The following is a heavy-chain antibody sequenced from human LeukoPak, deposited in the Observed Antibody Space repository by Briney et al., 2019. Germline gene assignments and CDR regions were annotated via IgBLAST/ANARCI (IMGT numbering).Heavy chain of an antibody. D-gene: IGHD2-21*01. J-gene: IGHJ6*02. CDR1: RYTFTSYY. CDR3: AREGPVVGGLYGMDV. Sequence: ASVKVSCKASRYTFTSYYMHWVRQAPGQGLEWMGIINPSGGSTSYAQKFQGRVTMTRDTSTSTVYMELSSLRSEDTAVYYCAREGPVVGGLYGMDVWGQGTTVTVSS. V-gene: IGHV1-46*01. CDR2: INPSGGST.